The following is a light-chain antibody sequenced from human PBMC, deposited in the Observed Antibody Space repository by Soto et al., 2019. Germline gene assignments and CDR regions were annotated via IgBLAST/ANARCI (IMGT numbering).Light chain of an antibody. CDR1: QSVSSY. CDR2: YAS. V-gene: IGKV3-11*01. J-gene: IGKJ5*01. CDR3: QQHTNSIT. Sequence: EIVLTHSPATLSLSPGERATLSCRASQSVSSYLAWYQQKPGQAPRLLIYYASNRATGIPARFSGSGSGTDFTLTISSLDPEDFAVYYCQQHTNSITFAQETRLEIK.